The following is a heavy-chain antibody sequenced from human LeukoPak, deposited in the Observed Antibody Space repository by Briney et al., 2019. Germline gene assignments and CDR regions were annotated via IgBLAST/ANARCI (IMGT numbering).Heavy chain of an antibody. CDR3: ARDSYDILTGYYGHYFDY. J-gene: IGHJ4*02. Sequence: SGGSLRLSCAASGFTFSSYSMNWVRQAPGKGLEWVSSISSSSSYIYYADSVEGRFTISRDNAKNSLYLQMNSLRAEDTAVYYCARDSYDILTGYYGHYFDYWGQGTLVTVSS. V-gene: IGHV3-21*01. D-gene: IGHD3-9*01. CDR1: GFTFSSYS. CDR2: ISSSSSYI.